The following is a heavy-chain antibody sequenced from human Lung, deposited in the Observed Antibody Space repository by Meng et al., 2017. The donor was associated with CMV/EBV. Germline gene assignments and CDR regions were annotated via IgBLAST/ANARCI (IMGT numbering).Heavy chain of an antibody. D-gene: IGHD3-16*01. CDR1: GFTFSSYA. CDR3: AKASRGGWGGWFDP. CDR2: ISASGDST. J-gene: IGHJ5*02. Sequence: GESLKISCAASGFTFSSYAMTWVRQAPGKGLEWVSQISASGDSTYYADSVKGRFTISRDNSKNTLYLQMNSLRAADTAIYYCAKASRGGWGGWFDPWGKG. V-gene: IGHV3-23*01.